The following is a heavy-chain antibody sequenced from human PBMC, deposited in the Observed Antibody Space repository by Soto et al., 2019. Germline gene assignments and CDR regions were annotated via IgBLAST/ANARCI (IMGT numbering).Heavy chain of an antibody. CDR3: DRGVLEVTIIGVVSYYYGMDV. V-gene: IGHV4-38-2*01. CDR2: IYHIGST. CDR1: GDSISSGYY. Sequence: SETLSLTCAVSGDSISSGYYWGWIRQPPGKGLEWMGSIYHIGSTYYNPSPKIRVTISVDTSKNQFSLKLSSATATDTAGYYCDRGVLEVTIIGVVSYYYGMDVWGQGSTVTVSS. D-gene: IGHD3-3*01. J-gene: IGHJ6*02.